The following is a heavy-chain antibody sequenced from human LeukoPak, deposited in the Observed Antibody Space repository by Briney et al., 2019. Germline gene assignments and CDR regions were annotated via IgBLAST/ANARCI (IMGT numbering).Heavy chain of an antibody. CDR1: GGSFSGYY. CDR2: INHSGST. CDR3: ARGSGSYYNLIDY. J-gene: IGHJ4*02. V-gene: IGHV4-34*01. Sequence: SETLPLTCAVYGGSFSGYYWSWIRQPPGKGLEWIGEINHSGSTNYNPSLKSRVTISVDTSKNQFSLKLSSVTAADTAVYYCARGSGSYYNLIDYWGQGTLVTVSS. D-gene: IGHD3-10*01.